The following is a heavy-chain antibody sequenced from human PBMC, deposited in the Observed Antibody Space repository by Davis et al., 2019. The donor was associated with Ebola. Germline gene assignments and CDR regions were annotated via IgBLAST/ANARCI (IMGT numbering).Heavy chain of an antibody. D-gene: IGHD2-2*01. CDR3: ARDPSYQLLSSVWFDP. V-gene: IGHV1-8*02. CDR1: GYTFTGYY. CDR2: INPNSGNT. J-gene: IGHJ5*02. Sequence: ASVKVSCKASGYTFTGYYMHWVRQAPGQGLEWMGWINPNSGNTGYAQKFQGRVTMTRNTSISTAYMELSSLRSEDTAVYYCARDPSYQLLSSVWFDPWGQGTLVTVSS.